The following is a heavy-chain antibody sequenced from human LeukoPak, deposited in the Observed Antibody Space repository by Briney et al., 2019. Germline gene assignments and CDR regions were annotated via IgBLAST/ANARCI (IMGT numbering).Heavy chain of an antibody. V-gene: IGHV4-59*08. J-gene: IGHJ4*02. CDR3: ARQGGPPYPGYSYVYLDY. CDR1: GGSISSYY. Sequence: SETLSLTCTVSGGSISSYYWSWIRQPPGKGLEWIGYIYYSGSTNYNPSLKSRVTISVDTSKNQFSLKLSSVTAADTAVYYCARQGGPPYPGYSYVYLDYWGQGTRVTVSS. CDR2: IYYSGST. D-gene: IGHD5-18*01.